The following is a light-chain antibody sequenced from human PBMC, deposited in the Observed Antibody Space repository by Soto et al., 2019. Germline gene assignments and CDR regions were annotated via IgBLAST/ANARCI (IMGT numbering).Light chain of an antibody. Sequence: EIVMTQSPATLSVSPGERATLSCRASQSVSSNVAWYQQKPGQAPRLLIYGASTRATGIPARFSGSGSGTDFTLPISGAQSEDFEVYSCQQYNNWPHTFGQRTKREIK. V-gene: IGKV3-15*01. J-gene: IGKJ2*01. CDR2: GAS. CDR3: QQYNNWPHT. CDR1: QSVSSN.